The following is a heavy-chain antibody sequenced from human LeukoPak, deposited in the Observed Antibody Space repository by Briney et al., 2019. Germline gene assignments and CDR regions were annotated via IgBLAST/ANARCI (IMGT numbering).Heavy chain of an antibody. V-gene: IGHV3-7*01. CDR2: IKQDGSEK. Sequence: GGSLRLSCAASGFTFSSYWMSWVRQAPGKGLEWVANIKQDGSEKYYVDSVKGRFTISRGNAKNSLYLQMNSLRAEDTAVYYCARERIADYGGNGDTDYWGQGTLVTVSS. CDR1: GFTFSSYW. CDR3: ARERIADYGGNGDTDY. D-gene: IGHD4-23*01. J-gene: IGHJ4*02.